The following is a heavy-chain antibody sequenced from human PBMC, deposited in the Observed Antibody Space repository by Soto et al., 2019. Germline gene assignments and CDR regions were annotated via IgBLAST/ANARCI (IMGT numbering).Heavy chain of an antibody. V-gene: IGHV4-38-2*01. CDR3: ARLKGGEMYGDYVAD. CDR2: IYHSGST. Sequence: SETLSLTCAVSGYSISSGYYWGWIRQPPGKGLEWIGHIYHSGSTYYNPSLKSRVIISEDTSKNQFSLNLKSVTAADTAVYYCARLKGGEMYGDYVADWGQGTLVTVAS. J-gene: IGHJ4*02. D-gene: IGHD4-17*01. CDR1: GYSISSGYY.